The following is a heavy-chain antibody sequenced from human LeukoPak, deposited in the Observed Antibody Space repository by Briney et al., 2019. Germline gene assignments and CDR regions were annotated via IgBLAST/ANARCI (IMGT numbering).Heavy chain of an antibody. V-gene: IGHV3-48*03. CDR2: ITSRSETR. CDR3: VRSFAVDSDNLNDYFDY. Sequence: PGGSLRLSCAASGFTFGTYDMNWVRQAPGKGLEWISCITSRSETRYYADSVKGRFTISRDNAKNSLFLQLNSLRADDAAVYYCVRSFAVDSDNLNDYFDYWGQGTLVTVSS. CDR1: GFTFGTYD. D-gene: IGHD3-22*01. J-gene: IGHJ4*02.